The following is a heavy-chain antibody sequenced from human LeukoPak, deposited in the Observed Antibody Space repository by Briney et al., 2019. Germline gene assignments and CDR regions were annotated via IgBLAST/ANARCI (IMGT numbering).Heavy chain of an antibody. V-gene: IGHV3-64D*09. CDR2: ISPSGAVT. Sequence: GGSLRLSCSASGFTFTSNVVHWVRRAPGKGLEYVSFISPSGAVTCYADSVRGRFTISRDNSRDTVSLQMSSLRPEDTAVYYCVKDLVGGSAFAPWGQGPLVTVSS. CDR1: GFTFTSNV. D-gene: IGHD3-10*01. CDR3: VKDLVGGSAFAP. J-gene: IGHJ5*02.